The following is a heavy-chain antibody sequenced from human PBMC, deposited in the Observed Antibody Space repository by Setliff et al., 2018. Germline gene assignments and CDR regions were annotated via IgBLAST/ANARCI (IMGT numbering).Heavy chain of an antibody. CDR2: MSASGTST. CDR1: GFTFSSYA. D-gene: IGHD3-22*01. CDR3: AKGDSSGYYDY. V-gene: IGHV3-23*01. Sequence: PGGSLRLSCATSGFTFSSYAMSWVRQAPGKGLEWVSAMSASGTSTYYADSVKGRFTISRDNSKNTLYLQMNSLRAEDTAVYYCAKGDSSGYYDYWGQGTLVTVSS. J-gene: IGHJ4*02.